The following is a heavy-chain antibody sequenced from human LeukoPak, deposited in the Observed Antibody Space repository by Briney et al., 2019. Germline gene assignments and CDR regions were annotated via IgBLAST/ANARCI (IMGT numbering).Heavy chain of an antibody. CDR1: GFTFSSYA. V-gene: IGHV3-23*01. CDR2: ISGSGGST. D-gene: IGHD2-2*01. J-gene: IGHJ6*03. CDR3: ARDTSAFLTGYYYMDV. Sequence: GGSLRLSCAASGFTFSSYAMSWVRQAPGKELEWVSAISGSGGSTYYADSVKGRFTISRDNSKNTLYLQMNSLRAEDTAVYYCARDTSAFLTGYYYMDVWGKGTTVTVSS.